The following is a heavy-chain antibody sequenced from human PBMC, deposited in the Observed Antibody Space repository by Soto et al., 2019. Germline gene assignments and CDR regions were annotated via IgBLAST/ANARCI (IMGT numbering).Heavy chain of an antibody. J-gene: IGHJ4*02. CDR3: ARSFWSGYYSRTPPGR. Sequence: QVQLQESGPGLVKPSQTLSLTCTVSGGSISSGDYYWSWIRQPPGKGLEWIGYIYYSGSTYYNPSFKSRVTISVDTSKNQFSLKLSSVTAADTAVYYCARSFWSGYYSRTPPGRWGQGTLVTVSS. V-gene: IGHV4-30-4*01. D-gene: IGHD3-3*01. CDR1: GGSISSGDYY. CDR2: IYYSGST.